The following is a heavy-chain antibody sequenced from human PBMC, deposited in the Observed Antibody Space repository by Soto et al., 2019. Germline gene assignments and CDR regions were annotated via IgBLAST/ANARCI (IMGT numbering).Heavy chain of an antibody. CDR1: GFTFSVSA. D-gene: IGHD1-26*01. CDR2: IRSKADNYAT. Sequence: EVQLVESGGGLVQPGGSLKLSCAVSGFTFSVSAIHWVRQASGKGLEWVGRIRSKADNYATAYGASVKGRFSISRDDSKNTVYLQMSSLNTEDTAVYYCARLAEWEYYDCMDVWGQGTTVTVSS. V-gene: IGHV3-73*02. CDR3: ARLAEWEYYDCMDV. J-gene: IGHJ6*02.